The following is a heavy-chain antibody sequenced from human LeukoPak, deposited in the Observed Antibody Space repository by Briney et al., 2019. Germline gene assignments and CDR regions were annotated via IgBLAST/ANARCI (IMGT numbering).Heavy chain of an antibody. J-gene: IGHJ4*02. V-gene: IGHV3-48*04. D-gene: IGHD1-1*01. CDR3: ARESTGSKLDY. CDR2: ISSSSSTI. Sequence: GGSLRLSCAASGFTFSSYSMNWVRQAPGKGLEWVSYISSSSSTIYYADSVKGRFTISRDNAKNSLYLQMNSLRAEDTAVYYCARESTGSKLDYWGQGTLVAVSS. CDR1: GFTFSSYS.